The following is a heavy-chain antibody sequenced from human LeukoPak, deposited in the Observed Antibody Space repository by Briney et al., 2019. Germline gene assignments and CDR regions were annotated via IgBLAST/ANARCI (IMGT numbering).Heavy chain of an antibody. CDR2: IYTSGST. D-gene: IGHD6-6*01. V-gene: IGHV4-38-2*02. CDR3: ARRSSSHFDY. J-gene: IGHJ4*02. Sequence: PSETLSLTCTVSGYSISNGFYWAWIRQPPGKGLEWIGRIYTSGSTNYNPSLKSRVTMSVDTSKNQFSLKLSSVTAADTAVYYCARRSSSHFDYWGQGTLVTVSS. CDR1: GYSISNGFY.